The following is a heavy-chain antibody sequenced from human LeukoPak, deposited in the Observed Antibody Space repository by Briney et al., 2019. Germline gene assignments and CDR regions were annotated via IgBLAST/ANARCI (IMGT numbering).Heavy chain of an antibody. CDR3: TTGMQLWY. V-gene: IGHV3-15*01. CDR2: IKSKTDGGTT. CDR1: GFTFSDAW. Sequence: PGGSLRLSCVASGFTFSDAWMSWVRQAPGKGLEWVGRIKSKTDGGTTDYAAPVKGRFTISRDDSKNTLFLQMNSLKTEDIALYYCTTGMQLWYWGQGTLVTVSS. D-gene: IGHD6-13*01. J-gene: IGHJ4*02.